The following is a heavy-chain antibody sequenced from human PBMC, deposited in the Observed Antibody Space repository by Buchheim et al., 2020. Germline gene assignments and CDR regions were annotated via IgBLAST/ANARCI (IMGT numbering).Heavy chain of an antibody. Sequence: QVQLVESGGGVVQPGRSLRLSCAASGFTFSSYAMHWVRQAPGKGLEWVAVISYDGSNKYYADSVKGRFTISRDNSKNTLYLQMNSLRAEDTAVYYCARDLGSGWYYYGMDVWGQGTT. CDR2: ISYDGSNK. D-gene: IGHD6-19*01. J-gene: IGHJ6*02. CDR3: ARDLGSGWYYYGMDV. CDR1: GFTFSSYA. V-gene: IGHV3-30-3*01.